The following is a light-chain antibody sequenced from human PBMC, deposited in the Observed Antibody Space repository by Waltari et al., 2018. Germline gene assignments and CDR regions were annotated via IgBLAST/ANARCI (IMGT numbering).Light chain of an antibody. V-gene: IGKV4-1*01. CDR3: LQYDSTPRT. Sequence: VLNSSKYKNYVAVYQQKPGQPPKLVSYLASPREAGVPHRFSGIGSGTVFTLTVSSLQAEDVAVYYWLQYDSTPRTFGQGTKVEI. J-gene: IGKJ1*01. CDR1: VLNSSKYKNY. CDR2: LAS.